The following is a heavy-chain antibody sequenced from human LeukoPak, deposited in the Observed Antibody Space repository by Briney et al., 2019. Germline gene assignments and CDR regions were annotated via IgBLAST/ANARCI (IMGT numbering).Heavy chain of an antibody. D-gene: IGHD5-12*01. CDR2: IKQDGSEK. V-gene: IGHV3-7*01. J-gene: IGHJ4*02. CDR3: ARASGGVSGYHLYYFDF. CDR1: GFTFSTYW. Sequence: PGGSLRLACVASGFTFSTYWMSWVRQAPGKGLEWVANIKQDGSEKYYVDSVKGRFTISRDNAKNSLYLQMNSLRAEDTAVYYCARASGGVSGYHLYYFDFWGQGTLVTVSS.